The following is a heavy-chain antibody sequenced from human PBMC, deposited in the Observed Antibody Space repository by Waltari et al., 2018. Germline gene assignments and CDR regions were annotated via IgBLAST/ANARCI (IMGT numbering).Heavy chain of an antibody. CDR2: ISGSGGST. CDR3: AKGPGSYYDFWSGPNWFDP. CDR1: GFTFSSYA. V-gene: IGHV3-23*01. Sequence: EVQLLESGGGLVQPGGSLRLSCAASGFTFSSYAMSWVRQAPGKGLEWVSAISGSGGSTYYADSVKVRFTISRDNSKNTLYLQMNSLRAEDTAVYYCAKGPGSYYDFWSGPNWFDPWGQGTLVTVSS. J-gene: IGHJ5*02. D-gene: IGHD3-3*01.